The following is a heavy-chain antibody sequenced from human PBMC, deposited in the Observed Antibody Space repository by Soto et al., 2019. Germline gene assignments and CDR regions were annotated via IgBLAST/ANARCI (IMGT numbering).Heavy chain of an antibody. D-gene: IGHD2-15*01. Sequence: PAESLALTYAVSGGCMRSGGDYWSWIRQHPGKGLEWIGYIYYSGSTYYNPSLKSRVTISVDTSKNQFSLKLSSVTAADTAVYYSARDSGRYCSGGSCYRDYYYYMDVWGKGTTVTVSS. CDR3: ARDSGRYCSGGSCYRDYYYYMDV. CDR2: IYYSGST. J-gene: IGHJ6*03. CDR1: GGCMRSGGDY. V-gene: IGHV4-31*11.